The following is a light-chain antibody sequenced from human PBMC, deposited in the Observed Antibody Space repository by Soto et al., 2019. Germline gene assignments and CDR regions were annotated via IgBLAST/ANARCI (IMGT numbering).Light chain of an antibody. CDR1: QGISIY. V-gene: IGKV1-27*01. CDR2: TAS. CDR3: QNYNSAPFT. J-gene: IGKJ3*01. Sequence: DIQMTQSPSSLSASVGDRVTITCQASQGISIYLAWYQQKPGKVPKLLIYTASTLQSGVPSRFSGSGSGTDFTLTISSLQPEDVATYYCQNYNSAPFTFGPGTKVDIE.